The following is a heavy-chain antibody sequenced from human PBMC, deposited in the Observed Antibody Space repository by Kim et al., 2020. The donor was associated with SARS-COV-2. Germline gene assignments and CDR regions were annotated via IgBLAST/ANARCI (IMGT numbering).Heavy chain of an antibody. CDR3: AGSIAAAGRLGFDY. Sequence: SETLSLTCTVSGGSISSYYWSWIRQPPGKGLEWIGYIYYSGSTNYNPSLKSRVTISVDTSKNQFSLKLTSVTAADTAVYYCAGSIAAAGRLGFDYWGQGTLVTVSS. V-gene: IGHV4-59*08. D-gene: IGHD6-13*01. CDR2: IYYSGST. J-gene: IGHJ4*02. CDR1: GGSISSYY.